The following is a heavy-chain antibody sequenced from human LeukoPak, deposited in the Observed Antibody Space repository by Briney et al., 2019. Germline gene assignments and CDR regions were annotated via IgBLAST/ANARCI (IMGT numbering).Heavy chain of an antibody. D-gene: IGHD4/OR15-4a*01. J-gene: IGHJ6*03. V-gene: IGHV3-21*04. CDR2: ISSSSSYI. CDR1: GFTFSSYS. CDR3: ARAPPYGGYYYYYYMDV. Sequence: AGGSLRLSCAASGFTFSSYSMNWVRQAPGKGLEWVSSISSSSSYIYYADSVKGRFTISRDNAKNTLYLKMDSLRAGDTATYYCARAPPYGGYYYYYYMDVWGKGTTVTVSS.